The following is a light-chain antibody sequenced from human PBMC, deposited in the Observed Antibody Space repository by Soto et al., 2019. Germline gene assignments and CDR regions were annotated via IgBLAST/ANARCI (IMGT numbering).Light chain of an antibody. CDR3: QQSYSIPRT. CDR2: AAS. J-gene: IGKJ1*01. Sequence: DIQMTQSPASLSASVGDRVTITCRSSQSISNYLDWYQQKPGKAPYLLINAASTLQSGVPSRFSGSGSGTEFTLTINNLEPEDFALYFCQQSYSIPRTFGPGTKVDI. V-gene: IGKV1-39*01. CDR1: QSISNY.